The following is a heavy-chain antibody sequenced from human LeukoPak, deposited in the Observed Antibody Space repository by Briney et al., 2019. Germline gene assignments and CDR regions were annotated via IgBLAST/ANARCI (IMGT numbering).Heavy chain of an antibody. V-gene: IGHV3-30*04. CDR2: ISYDGSNK. D-gene: IGHD3-22*01. CDR1: GFTFSSYA. J-gene: IGHJ3*02. CDR3: ARAHGDSSGYDAFDI. Sequence: GRSLRLSCAASGFTFSSYAMHWVRQARGKGLEGVAVISYDGSNKYYADSVKGRFTISRDNSKNTLYLQMNSLRAEDTAVYYCARAHGDSSGYDAFDIWGQGTMVTVSS.